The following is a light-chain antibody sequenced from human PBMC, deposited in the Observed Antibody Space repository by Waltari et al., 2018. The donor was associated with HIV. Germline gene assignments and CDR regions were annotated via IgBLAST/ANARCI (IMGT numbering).Light chain of an antibody. Sequence: ETVLTQSPATLSLSPGERATLSCRASQSVSSSLAWYQQKPGQAPRLLIYDASSRATGIPARFSGSGSGTDFTLTISSLEPEDFAIYYCQQRSNWPPYSFGQGTKLEIK. V-gene: IGKV3-11*01. CDR1: QSVSSS. CDR2: DAS. CDR3: QQRSNWPPYS. J-gene: IGKJ2*01.